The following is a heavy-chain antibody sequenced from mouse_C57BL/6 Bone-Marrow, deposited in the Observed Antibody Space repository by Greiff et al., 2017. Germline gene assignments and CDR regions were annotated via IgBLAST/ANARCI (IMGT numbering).Heavy chain of an antibody. Sequence: EVQLQQSGPGLAKPSQTLSLTCSVTGYSITSDYWNWIRKFPGKKLEYMGYISYSGSTYYNPSPKSRISITRDTSKNQYYLQLNSVTTEDTATYYCARLTYYDYYYYAMDYWGQGTSVTVSS. CDR1: GYSITSDY. V-gene: IGHV3-8*01. CDR3: ARLTYYDYYYYAMDY. J-gene: IGHJ4*01. CDR2: ISYSGST. D-gene: IGHD2-4*01.